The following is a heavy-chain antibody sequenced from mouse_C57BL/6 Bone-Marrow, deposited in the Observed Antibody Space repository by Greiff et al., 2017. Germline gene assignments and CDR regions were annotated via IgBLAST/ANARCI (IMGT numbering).Heavy chain of an antibody. CDR2: IYPGSGST. J-gene: IGHJ3*01. Sequence: VQLQQPGAELVKPGASVKMSCKASGYTFTSYWITWVKQRPGQGLEWIGDIYPGSGSTNYNEKFKSKATLTVETSSSTAYMQLSSLTSEDSAVYYCARGGGFFAYWGQGTLVTVSA. CDR1: GYTFTSYW. CDR3: ARGGGFFAY. V-gene: IGHV1-55*01.